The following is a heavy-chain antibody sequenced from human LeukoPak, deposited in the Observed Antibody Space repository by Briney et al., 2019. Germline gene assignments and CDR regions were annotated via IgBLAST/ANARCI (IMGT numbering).Heavy chain of an antibody. CDR1: GFTFSSYW. Sequence: GSLRLSCAASGFTFSSYWMGWVRQAPGKGLEWVANIKQDGSEKYYVDSVKGRFTISRDNAKNSLYLQMNSLRAEDTAVYYCARVLSNYDFWSGQYPDAFDIWGQGTMVTVSS. CDR2: IKQDGSEK. V-gene: IGHV3-7*01. CDR3: ARVLSNYDFWSGQYPDAFDI. J-gene: IGHJ3*02. D-gene: IGHD3-3*01.